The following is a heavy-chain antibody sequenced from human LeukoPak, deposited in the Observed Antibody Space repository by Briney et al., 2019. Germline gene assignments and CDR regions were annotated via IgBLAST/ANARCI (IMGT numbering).Heavy chain of an antibody. J-gene: IGHJ5*02. CDR3: ARDMLTAMVTWGGFDP. D-gene: IGHD5-18*01. Sequence: PGGSLRLSCAASGFTFSDYYMSWIRQAPGKGLEWVSYISSSGSTIYYADSVKGRFTISRDNAKNSLYLQMNSLRAEDTAVYYCARDMLTAMVTWGGFDPWGQGTLVTVSS. CDR2: ISSSGSTI. CDR1: GFTFSDYY. V-gene: IGHV3-11*01.